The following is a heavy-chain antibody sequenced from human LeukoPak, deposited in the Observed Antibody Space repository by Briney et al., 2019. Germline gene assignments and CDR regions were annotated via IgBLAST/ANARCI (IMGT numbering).Heavy chain of an antibody. J-gene: IGHJ4*02. CDR1: GLTFSSYV. CDR2: ISGNGRNT. Sequence: DPGGSLRLSCAASGLTFSSYVVSWVRQAPGKGLEWVSTISGNGRNTYYADSVKGRFTVSGDNSKNTLYLQMNSLRAADTAVYYCAKVGATHYFDYWGQGTLVTVSS. V-gene: IGHV3-23*01. CDR3: AKVGATHYFDY. D-gene: IGHD1-26*01.